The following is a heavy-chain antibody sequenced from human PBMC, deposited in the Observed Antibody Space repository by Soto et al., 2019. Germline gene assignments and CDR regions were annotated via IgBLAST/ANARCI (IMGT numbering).Heavy chain of an antibody. CDR1: GGNFNSFV. D-gene: IGHD4-17*01. V-gene: IGHV1-69*12. J-gene: IGHJ4*02. CDR3: AKGDGGDYNLD. CDR2: ILPVFGTT. Sequence: QVQLVQSGAEVKKPGSSVRVYCKASGGNFNSFVITWVRQAPGQGLEWMGGILPVFGTTDYAKKFPDRVAITADESTSTAYMELSGLESEDTAIYFCAKGDGGDYNLDWGQGTLVTVSS.